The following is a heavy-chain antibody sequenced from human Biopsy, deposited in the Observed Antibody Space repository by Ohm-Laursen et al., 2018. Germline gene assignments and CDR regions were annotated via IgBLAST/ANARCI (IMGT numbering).Heavy chain of an antibody. CDR1: GRTFSDYQ. CDR3: GNEVHGRDY. V-gene: IGHV4-34*08. J-gene: IGHJ4*02. Sequence: TLSLTCAVFGRTFSDYQWSWIRQPLGKGLEWIGQINQSGTTNYNPSLKSRVSISADASKYEFSLRLTSVTAADTAVYFCGNEVHGRDYWGLGAQVTVSS. CDR2: INQSGTT. D-gene: IGHD2-15*01.